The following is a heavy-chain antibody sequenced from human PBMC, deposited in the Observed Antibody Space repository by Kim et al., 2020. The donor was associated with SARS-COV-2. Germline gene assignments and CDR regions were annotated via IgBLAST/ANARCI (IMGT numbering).Heavy chain of an antibody. V-gene: IGHV1-3*01. J-gene: IGHJ4*02. CDR2: INAGKGNT. Sequence: ASVKVSCKASGYTFSSVDLYWLRQAPGQMLEWMGRINAGKGNTEYSQKFQGRVTISSDTSARTAYMELSSLTSEDTAMYYCARRSSASGPYDYWGQGTLVTVSS. CDR3: ARRSSASGPYDY. CDR1: GYTFSSVD. D-gene: IGHD3-10*01.